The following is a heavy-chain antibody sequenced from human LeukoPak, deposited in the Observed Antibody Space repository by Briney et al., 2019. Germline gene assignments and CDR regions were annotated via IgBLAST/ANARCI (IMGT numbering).Heavy chain of an antibody. CDR1: GGSISSYY. CDR3: ARRAFSSGYYYFDY. Sequence: SETLSLTCTVSGGSISSYYWSWIRQPPGKGLEWIGYIYYSGSTNYNPSLKSRVTISVDASKNQFSLKLSSVTAADTAVYYCARRAFSSGYYYFDYWGQGTLVTVSS. CDR2: IYYSGST. J-gene: IGHJ4*02. V-gene: IGHV4-59*08. D-gene: IGHD3-22*01.